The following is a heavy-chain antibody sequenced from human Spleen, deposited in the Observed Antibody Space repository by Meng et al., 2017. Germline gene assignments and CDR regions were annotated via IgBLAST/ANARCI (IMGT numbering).Heavy chain of an antibody. CDR2: LGAHPGDT. CDR1: DYTFSGYG. Sequence: QGQLVQCGAEVKKTGASLKVSCKGSDYTFSGYGVCWVRQAPGHGLECMAWLGAHPGDTSHAPKFLSRVTVTADTATATAYMELRSLRSDDTAVYYCARGTPGRSYCDYWGLGTLVTVSS. V-gene: IGHV1-18*01. CDR3: ARGTPGRSYCDY. D-gene: IGHD3-10*01. J-gene: IGHJ4*02.